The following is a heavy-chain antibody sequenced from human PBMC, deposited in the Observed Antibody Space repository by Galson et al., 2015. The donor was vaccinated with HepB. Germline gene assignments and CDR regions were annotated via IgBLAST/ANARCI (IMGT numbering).Heavy chain of an antibody. D-gene: IGHD4/OR15-4a*01. CDR3: ARKGAYWSFDI. J-gene: IGHJ3*02. Sequence: SLRLSCAGSGFTFSSYSMNWVRQAPGKGLEWFSYISYTSATIYYADSVKGRFTISRDNAKNSLYLQMTSLRDEDTAIYYCARKGAYWSFDIWGQGTMVTVSS. V-gene: IGHV3-48*02. CDR1: GFTFSSYS. CDR2: ISYTSATI.